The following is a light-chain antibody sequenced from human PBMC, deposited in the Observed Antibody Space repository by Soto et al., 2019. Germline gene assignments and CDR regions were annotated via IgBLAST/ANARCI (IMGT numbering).Light chain of an antibody. J-gene: IGLJ2*01. V-gene: IGLV2-14*01. CDR3: SSYTSSSTQVV. CDR2: EVS. Sequence: QSALTQPASVSGSPGQSITISCTGTSSDVGGYNYVSWYQQHPGKSPKLMIYEVSNRPSGVSNRFSASKSDNTASLTISGLQAEDEADYLCSSYTSSSTQVVFGGGTKVTVL. CDR1: SSDVGGYNY.